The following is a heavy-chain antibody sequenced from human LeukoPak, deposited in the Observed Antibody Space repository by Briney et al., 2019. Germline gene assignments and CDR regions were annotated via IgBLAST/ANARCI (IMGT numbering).Heavy chain of an antibody. CDR3: ARIPGDRPDD. V-gene: IGHV4-59*01. CDR1: GASMTSYY. CDR2: MYFGERT. D-gene: IGHD7-27*01. Sequence: PSETLSLTCAVSGASMTSYYWTWIRQPPGKGLEWVGYMYFGERTNYNPSLKSRATISIDTSNKQFSLNLQSVTAADTAVYYCARIPGDRPDDWGQGTLVTVS. J-gene: IGHJ4*02.